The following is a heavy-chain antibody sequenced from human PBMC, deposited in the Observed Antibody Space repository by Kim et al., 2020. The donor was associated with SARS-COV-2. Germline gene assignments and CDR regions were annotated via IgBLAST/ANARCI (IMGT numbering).Heavy chain of an antibody. J-gene: IGHJ3*02. V-gene: IGHV6-1*01. D-gene: IGHD1-7*01. Sequence: YAGTVISRITTNPDTSKNQFSLQLNSETPEDTAVYYCARDITGTENAFDIWGQGTMVTVSS. CDR3: ARDITGTENAFDI.